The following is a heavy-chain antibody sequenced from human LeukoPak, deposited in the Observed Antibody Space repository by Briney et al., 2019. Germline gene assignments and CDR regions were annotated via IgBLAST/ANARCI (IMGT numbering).Heavy chain of an antibody. CDR3: ARNYDSGSYGDWFDP. CDR1: GFTFSSYE. Sequence: GGSLRLSCAASGFTFSSYEMNWVRQAPGKGLEGVSYISSSGSTIYYADSVKGRFTISRDNAKNSLYLQMNSLRAEDTAVYYCARNYDSGSYGDWFDPWGQGTLVTVSS. J-gene: IGHJ5*02. CDR2: ISSSGSTI. V-gene: IGHV3-48*03. D-gene: IGHD3-10*01.